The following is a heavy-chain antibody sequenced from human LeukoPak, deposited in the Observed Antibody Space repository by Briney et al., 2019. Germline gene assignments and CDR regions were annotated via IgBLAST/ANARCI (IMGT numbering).Heavy chain of an antibody. D-gene: IGHD7-27*01. CDR1: GFTFNSYA. CDR3: AKDPFHWGTIYFDY. J-gene: IGHJ4*02. CDR2: ISGSGDNT. V-gene: IGHV3-23*01. Sequence: GGTLRLACAASGFTFNSYAMSWVRQAPGKGLEWVSSISGSGDNTFYADSVKGRFAISRDNSKSTLYLQINSLRAEDTAVYYCAKDPFHWGTIYFDYWGQGTLVTVSS.